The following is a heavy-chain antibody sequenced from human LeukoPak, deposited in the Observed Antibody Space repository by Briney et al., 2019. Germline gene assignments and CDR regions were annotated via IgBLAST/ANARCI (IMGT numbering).Heavy chain of an antibody. Sequence: PSETLSLTCSVSGASMSGYYWGWIRQPPGKGLEWIGSIYHSGSTYYNPSLKSRVTISVDTSKNQFSLKLSSVTAADTAVYYCARVLYSYGFDYWGQGTLVTVSS. V-gene: IGHV4-38-2*02. CDR2: IYHSGST. CDR1: GASMSGYY. D-gene: IGHD5-18*01. CDR3: ARVLYSYGFDY. J-gene: IGHJ4*02.